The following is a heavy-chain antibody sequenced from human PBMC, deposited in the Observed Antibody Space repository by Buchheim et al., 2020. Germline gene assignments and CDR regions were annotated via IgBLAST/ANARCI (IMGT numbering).Heavy chain of an antibody. CDR3: ATWSGYLRVDS. Sequence: QVQLQESGSGLVKPSQTLSLTCAVSGGSISSGGYSWSWIRQPPGKGLEWIGYIYHSGSTYYNPSLKSRVTISVDRSKNQFSLKLSSVTAADTAVYFCATWSGYLRVDSWGQGTL. J-gene: IGHJ4*02. D-gene: IGHD3-3*01. CDR1: GGSISSGGYS. CDR2: IYHSGST. V-gene: IGHV4-30-2*01.